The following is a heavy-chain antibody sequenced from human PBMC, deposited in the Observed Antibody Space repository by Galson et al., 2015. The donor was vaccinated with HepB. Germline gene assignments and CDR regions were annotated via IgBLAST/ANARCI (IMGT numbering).Heavy chain of an antibody. V-gene: IGHV1-46*01. J-gene: IGHJ6*03. CDR2: INPSGGST. D-gene: IGHD2-2*01. Sequence: SVKVSCKASGYTFTSYYMHWVRQAPGQGLEWMGIINPSGGSTSYAQKFQGRVTMTRDTSTSTAYMELSSLRSEDTAVYYCARDLGYCSSTSCPSTYYYYYMDVWGKGTTVTVSS. CDR3: ARDLGYCSSTSCPSTYYYYYMDV. CDR1: GYTFTSYY.